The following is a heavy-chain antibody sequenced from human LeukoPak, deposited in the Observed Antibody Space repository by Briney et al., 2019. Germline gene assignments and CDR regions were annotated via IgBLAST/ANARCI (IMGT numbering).Heavy chain of an antibody. CDR2: ISAYNGNT. Sequence: ASVKVSCKASGYTFTSYGISWVRQAPGHGLEWMGWISAYNGNTNYAQKLQGRVTMTTDTSTSTAYMELRSLRSDDTAVYYCARDLGVLMVYDRPYYFDYWGQGTLVTVSS. D-gene: IGHD2-8*01. CDR3: ARDLGVLMVYDRPYYFDY. V-gene: IGHV1-18*01. CDR1: GYTFTSYG. J-gene: IGHJ4*02.